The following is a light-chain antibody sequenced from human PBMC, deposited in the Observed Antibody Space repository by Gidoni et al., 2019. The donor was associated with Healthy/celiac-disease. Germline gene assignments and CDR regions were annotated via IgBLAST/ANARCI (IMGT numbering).Light chain of an antibody. CDR3: QQYGSSSYT. Sequence: DIVLTQSPGTLSLSPGERATLSCRASQSVSSSYLAWYQQKLGQAPRLLIYGASSRATGIPDRFSGSGSGTDFTLSISRLEPEDFAVYYCQQYGSSSYTFGQGTKLEIK. CDR1: QSVSSSY. CDR2: GAS. V-gene: IGKV3-20*01. J-gene: IGKJ2*01.